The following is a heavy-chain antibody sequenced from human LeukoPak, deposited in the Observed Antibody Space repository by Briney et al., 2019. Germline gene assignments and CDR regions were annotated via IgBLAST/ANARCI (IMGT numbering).Heavy chain of an antibody. CDR2: MYTGGST. J-gene: IGHJ4*02. CDR3: ARAPFYYDSSGYPYFDG. V-gene: IGHV3-53*01. D-gene: IGHD3-22*01. Sequence: TGGSLRLSCAASGFTFSSYWMSWVRQAPGKGLEWVSVMYTGGSTYYADSVKGRFTISRDNSKNTLYLQMNSLRAEDTALYYCARAPFYYDSSGYPYFDGWGQGTLVTVSS. CDR1: GFTFSSYW.